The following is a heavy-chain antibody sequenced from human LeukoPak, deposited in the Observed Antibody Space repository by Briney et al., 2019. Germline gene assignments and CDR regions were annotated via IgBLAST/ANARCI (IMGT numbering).Heavy chain of an antibody. J-gene: IGHJ4*02. Sequence: PWGSLRLSCAASGFTFSSYAMSWVRQAPGQGLEWVSAISASGGSTYYAHSVKGRFTISTDNSKNTLYLQMNSLRAEDTAVYYCAKDGGTGFDNWGQGTLVTVSS. CDR1: GFTFSSYA. D-gene: IGHD2-15*01. CDR2: ISASGGST. V-gene: IGHV3-23*01. CDR3: AKDGGTGFDN.